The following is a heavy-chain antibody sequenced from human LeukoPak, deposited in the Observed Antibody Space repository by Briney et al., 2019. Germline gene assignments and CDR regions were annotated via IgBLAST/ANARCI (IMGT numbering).Heavy chain of an antibody. V-gene: IGHV3-9*03. CDR1: GFTFDDYA. CDR3: AKSESSGWPIDAFDI. Sequence: PGRSLRLSCAASGFTFDDYAMHWVRQAPGKGLEWVSGISWNSGSIGYADSVKGRFTISRDNAKNSLYLQTNSLRAEDMALYYCAKSESSGWPIDAFDIWGQGTMVTVSS. J-gene: IGHJ3*02. CDR2: ISWNSGSI. D-gene: IGHD6-19*01.